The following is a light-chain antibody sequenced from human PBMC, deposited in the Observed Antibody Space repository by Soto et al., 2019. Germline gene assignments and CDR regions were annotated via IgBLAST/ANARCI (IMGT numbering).Light chain of an antibody. CDR2: GAS. CDR3: QQYGSSHPRT. Sequence: EIVLTQPPGTPSLSPGERATLSCRASYSVSNDFLAWYQQKPGQAPRLLIYGASTRATDVPDRFSGSGSGADFTLTISRLEPEDFAVYYCQQYGSSHPRTFGQGTKVDI. J-gene: IGKJ1*01. V-gene: IGKV3-20*01. CDR1: YSVSNDF.